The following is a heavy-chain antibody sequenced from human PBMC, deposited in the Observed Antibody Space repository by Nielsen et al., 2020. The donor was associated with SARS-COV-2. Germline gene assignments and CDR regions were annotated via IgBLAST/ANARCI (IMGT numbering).Heavy chain of an antibody. CDR2: IYSCSRR. J-gene: IGHJ4*02. Sequence: GESLKISCAASGFTVSSKYMSWVRQAPGKGLEWVSVIYSCSRRYYADSVKGRFTISRDKSKNAVYLQMNSLRVEDTAVYYCARATDVWNGYLSFDYWGRGTLVTVSS. V-gene: IGHV3-66*03. CDR3: ARATDVWNGYLSFDY. CDR1: GFTVSSKY. D-gene: IGHD3-3*01.